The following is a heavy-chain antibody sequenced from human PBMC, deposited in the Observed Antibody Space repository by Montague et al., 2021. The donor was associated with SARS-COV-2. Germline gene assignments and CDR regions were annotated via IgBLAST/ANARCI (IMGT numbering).Heavy chain of an antibody. CDR2: SDWGDEK. Sequence: PALVKPTQTLTLTCTFSGFSLSTSGMCVSWIRQPPGKALEWLARSDWGDEKYYSTSLKTRLTISKDTSKNQVVLTMTNMDPVDTAAYYCARGYYDILTGYLDAFDIWGQGTMVTVSS. J-gene: IGHJ3*02. D-gene: IGHD3-9*01. CDR1: GFSLSTSGMC. V-gene: IGHV2-70*11. CDR3: ARGYYDILTGYLDAFDI.